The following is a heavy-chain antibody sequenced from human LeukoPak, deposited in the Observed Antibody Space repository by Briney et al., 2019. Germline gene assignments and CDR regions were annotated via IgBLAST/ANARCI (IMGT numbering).Heavy chain of an antibody. Sequence: TGGSLRLSCAASGFTFSTYAMHWVRQAPGKGLEWVAVISYDGSNKYYADSVKGRFTISRDNSKNTLYLQMNSLRAEDTAVYYCASWKVVVSNGGSDIWGQGTMVTVSS. CDR3: ASWKVVVSNGGSDI. D-gene: IGHD3-22*01. V-gene: IGHV3-30*04. CDR2: ISYDGSNK. J-gene: IGHJ3*02. CDR1: GFTFSTYA.